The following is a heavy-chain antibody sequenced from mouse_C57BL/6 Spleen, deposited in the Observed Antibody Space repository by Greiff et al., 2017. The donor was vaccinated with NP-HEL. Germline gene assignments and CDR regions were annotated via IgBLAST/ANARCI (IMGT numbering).Heavy chain of an antibody. J-gene: IGHJ2*01. CDR3: ARGLLLRVSFDY. D-gene: IGHD1-1*01. CDR1: GYTFTDYY. Sequence: EVQLQQSGPELVKPGASVKISCKASGYTFTDYYMNWVKQSHGKSLEWIGDINPNNGGTSYNQKFKGKATLTVDKSSSTAYMELRSLTSEDSAVYYCARGLLLRVSFDYWGQGTTLTVSS. V-gene: IGHV1-26*01. CDR2: INPNNGGT.